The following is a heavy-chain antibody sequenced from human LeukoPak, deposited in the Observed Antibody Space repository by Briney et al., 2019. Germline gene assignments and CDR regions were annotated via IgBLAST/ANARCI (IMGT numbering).Heavy chain of an antibody. J-gene: IGHJ5*02. CDR3: AKDTFWSGSNWFDP. CDR2: ISDDGSNK. Sequence: GGSLRLSCAASGFTFRSYGMHWVRQAPGKGLEWVAVISDDGSNKYYADSVKGRFTISRDNSKNTLYLQMNSLRAEDTAVYYCAKDTFWSGSNWFDPWGQGTLVTVSS. V-gene: IGHV3-30*18. CDR1: GFTFRSYG. D-gene: IGHD3-3*01.